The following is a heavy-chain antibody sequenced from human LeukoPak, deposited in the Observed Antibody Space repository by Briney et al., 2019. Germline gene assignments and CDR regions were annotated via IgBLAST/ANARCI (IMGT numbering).Heavy chain of an antibody. V-gene: IGHV3-21*01. Sequence: GSLRLSCAASGFTFSSYSMNWVRQAPGKGLEWVSCVSSSSSYIYYADSVKGRFTISRDNAKNSLYLQMNSLRAEDTAVYYCARAHNWKYGSFDFWGQGTLVTVSS. D-gene: IGHD1-7*01. CDR3: ARAHNWKYGSFDF. J-gene: IGHJ4*02. CDR2: VSSSSSYI. CDR1: GFTFSSYS.